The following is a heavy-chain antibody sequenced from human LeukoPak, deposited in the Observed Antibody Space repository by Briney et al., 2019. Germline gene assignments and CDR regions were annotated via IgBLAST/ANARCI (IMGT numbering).Heavy chain of an antibody. CDR2: IKQDGSEK. CDR1: GFTFSSYW. V-gene: IGHV3-7*01. D-gene: IGHD3-10*01. Sequence: GGSLRLFCAASGFTFSSYWMSWVRQAPGRGLEWVANIKQDGSEKYYVDSVKGRFTISRENAKNSLYLQMNSLRAEDTAVYYCARDWSGDDYYYYGMDVWGQGTTVTVSS. CDR3: ARDWSGDDYYYYGMDV. J-gene: IGHJ6*02.